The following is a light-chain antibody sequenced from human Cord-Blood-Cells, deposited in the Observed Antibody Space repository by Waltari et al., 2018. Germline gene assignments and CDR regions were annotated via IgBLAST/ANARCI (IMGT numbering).Light chain of an antibody. CDR2: EVS. CDR1: SSDVGGYNY. CDR3: SSYAGSNNLV. V-gene: IGLV2-8*01. Sequence: QSALTQPPSASGSPGQSVTIYCTGTSSDVGGYNYVPWYQQHPGKAPKLMIYEVSKRPSGVPDRFSGSKSGNTASLTVSGLQAEDEADYYCSSYAGSNNLVFGGGTKLTVL. J-gene: IGLJ3*02.